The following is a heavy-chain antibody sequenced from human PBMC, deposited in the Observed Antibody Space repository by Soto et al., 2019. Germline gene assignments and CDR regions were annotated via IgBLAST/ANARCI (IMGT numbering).Heavy chain of an antibody. V-gene: IGHV4-34*01. J-gene: IGHJ4*02. D-gene: IGHD3-3*01. CDR1: GGSFSGYY. Sequence: SETLSLTCAVYGGSFSGYYWGWIRQPPGKGLEWIGEINHSGSPNYNPSLKSRVTISVDTSKNQFSLKLSSVTAADTAVYYCARAIGGVLRFLAWNSQAFDYWGQGTLVTVS. CDR2: INHSGSP. CDR3: ARAIGGVLRFLAWNSQAFDY.